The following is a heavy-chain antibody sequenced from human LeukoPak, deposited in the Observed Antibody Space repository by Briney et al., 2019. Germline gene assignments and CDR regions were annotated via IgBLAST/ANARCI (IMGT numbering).Heavy chain of an antibody. J-gene: IGHJ6*02. V-gene: IGHV1-8*01. CDR2: KNPNSGRT. Sequence: ASVKVSCKASGYTFSSYDINWVRQATGQGLEWMGWKNPNSGRTGFAQKFQGRLTMTTDTSISTAYMELSSLTSEDTAVYYCARGPVRTRGMDVWGQGTTVTVSS. CDR1: GYTFSSYD. CDR3: ARGPVRTRGMDV.